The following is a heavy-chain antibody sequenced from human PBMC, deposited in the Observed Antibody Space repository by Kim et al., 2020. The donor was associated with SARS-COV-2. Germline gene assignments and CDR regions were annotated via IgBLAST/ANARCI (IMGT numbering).Heavy chain of an antibody. V-gene: IGHV3-64*01. CDR2: ISSNGGST. D-gene: IGHD6-19*01. CDR3: ARVGFGGWYGAVDY. CDR1: GFTFSSYA. Sequence: GGSLRLSCAASGFTFSSYAMHWVRQAPGKGLEYVSAISSNGGSTYYANSVKGRFTISRDNSKNTLYLQMGSLRAEDMAVNYCARVGFGGWYGAVDYWGQGTLVTVSS. J-gene: IGHJ4*02.